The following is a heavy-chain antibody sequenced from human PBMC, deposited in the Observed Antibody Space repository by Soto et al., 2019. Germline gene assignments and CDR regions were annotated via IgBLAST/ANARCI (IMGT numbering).Heavy chain of an antibody. Sequence: SETLSLTCAVYGGSFSGYYWSWIRQPPGKGLEWIGEINHSGSTNYNPSLKSRVTISVDTSKNQFSLKLSSVTAADTAVYYCARTPRKTTVTPRYYFDYWGQGTLVTVSS. J-gene: IGHJ4*02. D-gene: IGHD4-4*01. CDR3: ARTPRKTTVTPRYYFDY. CDR2: INHSGST. CDR1: GGSFSGYY. V-gene: IGHV4-34*01.